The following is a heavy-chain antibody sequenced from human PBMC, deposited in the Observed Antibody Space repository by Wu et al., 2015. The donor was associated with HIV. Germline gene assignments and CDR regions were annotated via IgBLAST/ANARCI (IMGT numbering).Heavy chain of an antibody. J-gene: IGHJ5*02. CDR1: GYIFTGYY. Sequence: QVHLLQSGAEVRKPGASVKISCKSSGYIFTGYYLHWVRQAPGQGLQWVGYIDPNTGATKYAQRFLDRVTMARDTSIRTAYMEVSRLGSDDTAVYFCAWGPAIAAADLDLWGQGTLVIVPQ. CDR3: AWGPAIAAADLDL. V-gene: IGHV1-2*02. D-gene: IGHD6-25*01. CDR2: IDPNTGAT.